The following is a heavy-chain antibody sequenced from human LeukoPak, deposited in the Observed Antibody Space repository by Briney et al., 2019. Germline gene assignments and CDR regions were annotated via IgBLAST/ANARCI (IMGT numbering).Heavy chain of an antibody. J-gene: IGHJ2*01. V-gene: IGHV3-7*01. Sequence: GGSLRLSCAASGFTFSSYWMSWVRQAPGKGLEWVANIKQDGSEKYYVDSVKGRFTISRDNAKNSLYLQMNSLRAEDTAVYYCARELLYGGIPRWYFDLWGRGTLVTVSS. CDR1: GFTFSSYW. CDR3: ARELLYGGIPRWYFDL. D-gene: IGHD4-23*01. CDR2: IKQDGSEK.